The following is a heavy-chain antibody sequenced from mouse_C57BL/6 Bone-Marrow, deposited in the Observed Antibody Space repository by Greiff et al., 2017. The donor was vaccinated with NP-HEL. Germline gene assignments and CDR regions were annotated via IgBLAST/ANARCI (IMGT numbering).Heavy chain of an antibody. D-gene: IGHD1-1*01. J-gene: IGHJ3*01. CDR3: TTDYYYGSSYVRFAY. Sequence: VHVKQSGAELVRPGASVKLSCTASGFNIKDDYMHWVKQRPEQGLAWIGWIDPENGDTEYASKFQGKATITADTSSNTAYLQLSSLTSEDTAVYYCTTDYYYGSSYVRFAYWGQGTLVTVSA. V-gene: IGHV14-4*01. CDR1: GFNIKDDY. CDR2: IDPENGDT.